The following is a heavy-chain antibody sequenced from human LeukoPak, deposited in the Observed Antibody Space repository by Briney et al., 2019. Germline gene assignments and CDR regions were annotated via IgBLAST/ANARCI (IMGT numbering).Heavy chain of an antibody. CDR3: ARGPYYYDSSGSYYFDY. CDR2: MNPNSGNT. Sequence: ASVKVSCKASGYTFTSYDINWVRQATGQGLEWMGWMNPNSGNTGYAQKFQGRVTITRNTSISTAYMELSSLRSEDTAVYYCARGPYYYDSSGSYYFDYWGQGTLVTVSS. D-gene: IGHD3-22*01. CDR1: GYTFTSYD. J-gene: IGHJ4*02. V-gene: IGHV1-8*03.